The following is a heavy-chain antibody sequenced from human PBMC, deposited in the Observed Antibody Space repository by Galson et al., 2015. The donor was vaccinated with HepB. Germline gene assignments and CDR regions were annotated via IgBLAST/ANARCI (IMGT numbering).Heavy chain of an antibody. CDR2: IRSKDNNYAT. CDR1: GFTFSGSA. CDR3: TRREFRGGGMDV. V-gene: IGHV3-73*01. D-gene: IGHD3-10*01. J-gene: IGHJ6*02. Sequence: SLRLSCAASGFTFSGSAMHWVRQASGKGLEWVGRIRSKDNNYATAYAASVKGRFTISRDDSKNTAYLQMNSLKTEDTAVYYCTRREFRGGGMDVWGQGTTVTVSS.